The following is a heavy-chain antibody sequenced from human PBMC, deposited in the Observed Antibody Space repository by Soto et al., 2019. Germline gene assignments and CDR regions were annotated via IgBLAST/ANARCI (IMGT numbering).Heavy chain of an antibody. Sequence: GGSLRLSCAASGFSFSDQYMDWVRQAPGKGLEWVGRIRNKPNSYSTDYAASVKGRFTISRDDSINSLFLQMNSLKTEDTAVYYCARGDNXIWGQGTMVTV. J-gene: IGHJ3*02. D-gene: IGHD1-1*01. CDR1: GFSFSDQY. CDR2: IRNKPNSYST. CDR3: ARGDNXI. V-gene: IGHV3-72*01.